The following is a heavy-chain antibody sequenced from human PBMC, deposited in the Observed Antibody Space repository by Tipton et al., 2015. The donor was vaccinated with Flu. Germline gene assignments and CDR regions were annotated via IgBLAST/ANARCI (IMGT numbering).Heavy chain of an antibody. V-gene: IGHV4-59*01. CDR1: GGSISSYY. Sequence: TLSLTCTVSGGSISSYYWSWIRQPPGKGLEWIGYIYYSGSTNYNPSHKSRVTISVDTSKNQFSLKLSSADTAVYYCARGRIILVRGVIDYFDYWGQGTLVTVSS. CDR2: IYYSGST. J-gene: IGHJ4*02. CDR3: ARGRIILVRGVIDYFDY. D-gene: IGHD3-10*01.